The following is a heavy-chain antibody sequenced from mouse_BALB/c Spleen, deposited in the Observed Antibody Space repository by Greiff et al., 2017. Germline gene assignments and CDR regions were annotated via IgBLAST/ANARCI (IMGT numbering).Heavy chain of an antibody. J-gene: IGHJ3*01. CDR1: GFTFSSYG. V-gene: IGHV5-6-3*01. D-gene: IGHD2-14*01. CDR3: ARGGYDGWFAY. Sequence: EVKVVESGGGLVQPGGSLKLSCAASGFTFSSYGMSWVRQTPDKRLELVATINSNGGSTYYPDSVKGRFTISRDNAKNTLYLQMSSLKSEDTAMYYCARGGYDGWFAYWGQGTLVTVSA. CDR2: INSNGGST.